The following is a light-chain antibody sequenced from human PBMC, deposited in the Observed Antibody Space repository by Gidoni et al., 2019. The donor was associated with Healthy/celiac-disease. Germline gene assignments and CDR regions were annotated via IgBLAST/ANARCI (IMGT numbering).Light chain of an antibody. J-gene: IGKJ1*01. Sequence: DIQMTQSPSSLSASVGDRVTITCRASQNISSYLNWYQQKPGKASKLLIYAASSLQSGVPSRFSGSGSGTDFTLTISSLQPEDFATYYCQQSYSTLSWTFXQXTKVEIK. CDR1: QNISSY. CDR2: AAS. CDR3: QQSYSTLSWT. V-gene: IGKV1-39*01.